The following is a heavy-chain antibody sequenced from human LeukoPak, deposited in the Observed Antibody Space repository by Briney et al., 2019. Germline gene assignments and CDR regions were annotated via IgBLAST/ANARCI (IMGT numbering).Heavy chain of an antibody. V-gene: IGHV1-46*01. CDR2: INPSGGST. D-gene: IGHD4-17*01. Sequence: ASVKVSFKASGYPFTSYYMHWVRQVPGQGLEWMGIINPSGGSTSYAQKFQGRVTMTRDTSTSTVYMELSSLRSEDTAAYYCARSYGDFDYWGQGTLVTVSS. CDR1: GYPFTSYY. CDR3: ARSYGDFDY. J-gene: IGHJ4*02.